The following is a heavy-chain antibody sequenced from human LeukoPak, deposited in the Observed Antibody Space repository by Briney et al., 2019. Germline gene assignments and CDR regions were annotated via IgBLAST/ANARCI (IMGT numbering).Heavy chain of an antibody. Sequence: SGTLSLTCGVSGGSITSTNYWTWVRQPPGKGLEWIGYIYYSGSTYYNPSLKSRVTISVDTSKNQFSLKLSSVTAADTAVYYCARLSGYSSGWYEDYWGQGTLVTVSS. J-gene: IGHJ4*02. V-gene: IGHV4-4*02. CDR1: GGSITSTNY. D-gene: IGHD6-19*01. CDR2: IYYSGST. CDR3: ARLSGYSSGWYEDY.